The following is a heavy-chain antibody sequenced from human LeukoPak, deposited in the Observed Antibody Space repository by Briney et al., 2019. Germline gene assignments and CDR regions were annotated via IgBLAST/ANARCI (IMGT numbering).Heavy chain of an antibody. CDR2: IYTSGST. CDR3: ARDPLGGYDFWSGSRWGDV. CDR1: GGSISSGSYY. D-gene: IGHD3-3*01. J-gene: IGHJ6*04. Sequence: TSETLSLTCTVSGGSISSGSYYWSWIRQPAGKGLEWIGRIYTSGSTNYNPSLKSRVTISVDTSKNQFSLKLSSVTAADTAVYYCARDPLGGYDFWSGSRWGDVWGKGTTVTVSS. V-gene: IGHV4-61*02.